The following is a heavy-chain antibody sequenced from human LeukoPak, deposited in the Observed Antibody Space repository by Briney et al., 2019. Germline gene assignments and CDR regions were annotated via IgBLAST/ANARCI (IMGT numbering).Heavy chain of an antibody. CDR3: ARPKYSSSSGPWDY. CDR2: IIPIFGTA. J-gene: IGHJ4*02. Sequence: SVTVSFTASGGTFSSYAISWVRQAPGQGLEWMGGIIPIFGTANYAQKFQGRVTITADESTSTAYMELSSLRSEDTAVYYCARPKYSSSSGPWDYWGQGTLVTVSS. CDR1: GGTFSSYA. V-gene: IGHV1-69*13. D-gene: IGHD6-6*01.